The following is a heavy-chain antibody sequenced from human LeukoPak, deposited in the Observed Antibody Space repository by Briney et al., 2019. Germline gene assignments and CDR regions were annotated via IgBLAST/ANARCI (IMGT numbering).Heavy chain of an antibody. V-gene: IGHV4-39*01. CDR2: IYYHENT. Sequence: SETLSLTCTVSGGSISSSTDYWGWIRQAPGKGLEWIGCIYYHENTYYNSSLKSRVTISVDTSKNQFSLKLNSVTAADTAVYFCARRAYSTAYWKHFDSWGQGTLVTVSS. CDR3: ARRAYSTAYWKHFDS. CDR1: GGSISSSTDY. D-gene: IGHD1-1*01. J-gene: IGHJ4*02.